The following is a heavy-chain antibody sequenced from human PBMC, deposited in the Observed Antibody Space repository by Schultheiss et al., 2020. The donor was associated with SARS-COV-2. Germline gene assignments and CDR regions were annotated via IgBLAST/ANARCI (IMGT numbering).Heavy chain of an antibody. CDR3: ARVREQWLVPYYFDY. CDR1: GGTFSSYA. J-gene: IGHJ4*02. V-gene: IGHV1-69*13. D-gene: IGHD6-19*01. CDR2: IIPIFGRA. Sequence: SVKVSCKASGGTFSSYAISWVRQAPGQGLEWMGGIIPIFGRANYAQTFQGRVTITADESTSTAYMELSSLRSEDTAVYYCARVREQWLVPYYFDYWGQGTLVTVSS.